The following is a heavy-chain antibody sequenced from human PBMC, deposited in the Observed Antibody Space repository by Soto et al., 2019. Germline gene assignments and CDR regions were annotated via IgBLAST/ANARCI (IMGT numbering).Heavy chain of an antibody. J-gene: IGHJ4*02. CDR1: GFTVSSNY. Sequence: PGGSLRLSCAASGFTVSSNYMSWVRQAPGKGLEWVSVIYSGGSTYYADSVKGRFTISRDNSKNTLYLQMNSLRAEDTAVYYCARTFYCDFWSGYPVWGQGTLVTVSS. D-gene: IGHD3-3*01. CDR2: IYSGGST. V-gene: IGHV3-66*01. CDR3: ARTFYCDFWSGYPV.